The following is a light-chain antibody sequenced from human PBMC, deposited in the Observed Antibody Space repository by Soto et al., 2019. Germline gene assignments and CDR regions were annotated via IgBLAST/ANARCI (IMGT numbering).Light chain of an antibody. CDR2: RAS. J-gene: IGKJ4*01. CDR1: QGITSW. CDR3: QQTTTFPLT. Sequence: EIQMTQSPSSVSASVGDRVTITCRASQGITSWLAWYQQKPGKAPKLLIYRASNLQSGVPPRFSGSGSGTDFTLPISGLQPADFATDYCQQTTTFPLTFGGGTKVEIK. V-gene: IGKV1-12*01.